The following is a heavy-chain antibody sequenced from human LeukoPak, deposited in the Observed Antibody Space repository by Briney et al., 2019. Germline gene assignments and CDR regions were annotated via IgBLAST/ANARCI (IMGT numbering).Heavy chain of an antibody. CDR2: INPNSGGT. V-gene: IGHV1-2*02. D-gene: IGHD4-17*01. CDR1: GYTFTGYY. J-gene: IGHJ4*02. CDR3: ARDYGDYGDYQIHYFDY. Sequence: ASVKVSCKASGYTFTGYYMHWVRQAPGQGLEWMGWINPNSGGTNYAQKFQGRVTMTRDTSISTAYMELSRLRSDDTAVYYCARDYGDYGDYQIHYFDYWGQGTLVTVSS.